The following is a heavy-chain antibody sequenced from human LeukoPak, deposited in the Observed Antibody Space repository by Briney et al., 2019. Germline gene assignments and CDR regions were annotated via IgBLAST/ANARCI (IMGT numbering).Heavy chain of an antibody. Sequence: GGSLRLSCAASGFNFRNYYMTWIRQAPGKGLEWISYISHIGSTIYYADSVKGRFTISRDNAKNSLYLQMNSLRAEDTAVYYCAKLPWDYDILTGYYIGGFDYWGQGTLVTVSS. CDR3: AKLPWDYDILTGYYIGGFDY. CDR1: GFNFRNYY. V-gene: IGHV3-11*01. D-gene: IGHD3-9*01. J-gene: IGHJ4*02. CDR2: ISHIGSTI.